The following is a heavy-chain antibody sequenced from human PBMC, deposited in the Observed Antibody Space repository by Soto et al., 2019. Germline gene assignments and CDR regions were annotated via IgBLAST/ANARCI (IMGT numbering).Heavy chain of an antibody. J-gene: IGHJ4*02. D-gene: IGHD6-19*01. V-gene: IGHV3-23*01. CDR2: ISRGADDT. CDR3: ARRGERWLPEDY. Sequence: VPLLESGGGLVQPGGSLRLSCAASGFTFHIYPMTWVRQTPGKGLEWVSTISRGADDTQYADSVKGRFTLTRDDSKKTLYLQLNGLRAEDTAVYYCARRGERWLPEDYWGQGTLVTVSS. CDR1: GFTFHIYP.